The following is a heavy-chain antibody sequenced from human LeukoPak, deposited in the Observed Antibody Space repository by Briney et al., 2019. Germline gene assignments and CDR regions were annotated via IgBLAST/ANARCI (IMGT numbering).Heavy chain of an antibody. CDR2: ISSSSSYI. D-gene: IGHD5-18*01. V-gene: IGHV3-21*01. J-gene: IGHJ4*02. Sequence: GGSLRLSCAASGFTFSSYSMNWVRQAPGKGLEWVSSISSSSSYIYYADSVKGRFTISRDNAKNSLYLQMNSLRAEDTAVYYCARDPDTAMVPEQFDYWGQGTLVTVSS. CDR1: GFTFSSYS. CDR3: ARDPDTAMVPEQFDY.